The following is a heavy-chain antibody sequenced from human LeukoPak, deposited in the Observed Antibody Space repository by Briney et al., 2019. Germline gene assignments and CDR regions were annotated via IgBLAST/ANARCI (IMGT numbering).Heavy chain of an antibody. D-gene: IGHD3-22*01. CDR2: TAGSGISK. CDR3: ARLPTFYDSSGYHYDY. J-gene: IGHJ4*02. CDR1: GFTFNNYA. Sequence: GGSLRLSCVASGFTFNNYAMSWVRQAPGRGLEWASSTAGSGISKDYADSVKGRFTIPKDKSKNTLYLQMDNLRAEDTGVYFCARLPTFYDSSGYHYDYWGQGTLVTVSS. V-gene: IGHV3-23*01.